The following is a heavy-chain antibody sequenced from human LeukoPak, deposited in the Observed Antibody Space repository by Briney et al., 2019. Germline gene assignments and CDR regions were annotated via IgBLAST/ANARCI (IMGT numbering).Heavy chain of an antibody. D-gene: IGHD2/OR15-2a*01. CDR1: GGSISSYY. V-gene: IGHV4-59*01. CDR3: AGHHPRNTVDF. CDR2: IYYIGST. J-gene: IGHJ4*02. Sequence: SETLSLTCTVSGGSISSYYWSWIRQPPGKGLEWIGYIYYIGSTNYNPSLKSRVTMSVDTSKNQFSLKLSSVTAADTAVYYCAGHHPRNTVDFWGQGTLVTVSS.